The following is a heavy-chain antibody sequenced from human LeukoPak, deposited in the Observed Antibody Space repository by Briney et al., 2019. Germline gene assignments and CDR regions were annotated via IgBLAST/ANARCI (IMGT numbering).Heavy chain of an antibody. D-gene: IGHD5-18*01. CDR2: ISYDGSNY. Sequence: GGSLRLSCAASGFTISTYTMHWVRQSPGKGLEWVAVISYDGSNYYYTDSVKGRFTISRDNSKNTLYLQMNSLRPEDTAVYFCARDPLPPSADPQYRHYGMDVWGQGTTVTVSS. J-gene: IGHJ6*02. CDR3: ARDPLPPSADPQYRHYGMDV. CDR1: GFTISTYT. V-gene: IGHV3-30*04.